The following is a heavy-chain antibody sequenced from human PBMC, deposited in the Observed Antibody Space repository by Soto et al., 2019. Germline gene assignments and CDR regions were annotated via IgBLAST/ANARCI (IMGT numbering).Heavy chain of an antibody. CDR1: GFTFSTYA. Sequence: PGGSLRVSCAASGFTFSTYAMNWGRQAPGKGLEWVSGISGSGDSTYYADSVKGRFTVSRDNSKNTLYLQMNSLRAEDTAVFYCAKERSSGWSFDYWGQGTLVTVSS. J-gene: IGHJ4*02. CDR2: ISGSGDST. CDR3: AKERSSGWSFDY. D-gene: IGHD6-19*01. V-gene: IGHV3-23*01.